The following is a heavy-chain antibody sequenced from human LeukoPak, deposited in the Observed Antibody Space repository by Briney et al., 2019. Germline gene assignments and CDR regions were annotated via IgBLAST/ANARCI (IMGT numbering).Heavy chain of an antibody. Sequence: PGGSLRLSCAASGFTFSSYAMSWVRQAPGMGLERLSAITRNGGSTYYADSVKGRFTISRDNSKNTLYLQMNSLRAEDTAIYYWSAFIAYSTPLYYWGQGTQVTVAS. CDR3: SAFIAYSTPLYY. V-gene: IGHV3-23*01. CDR2: ITRNGGST. CDR1: GFTFSSYA. J-gene: IGHJ4*02. D-gene: IGHD2-2*01.